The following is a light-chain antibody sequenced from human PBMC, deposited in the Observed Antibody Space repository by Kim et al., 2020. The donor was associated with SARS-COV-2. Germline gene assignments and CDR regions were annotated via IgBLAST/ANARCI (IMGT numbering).Light chain of an antibody. Sequence: PGQSVTISCTGTSSDVAGYNYVSWYQHHPGKAPKRRIYDVTKRPSGVHDRFSGSRSGNTASLTISGLQTEDEADYYCCSNADTSVVFGEGTQLTVL. CDR1: SSDVAGYNY. CDR3: CSNADTSVV. V-gene: IGLV2-11*01. CDR2: DVT. J-gene: IGLJ2*01.